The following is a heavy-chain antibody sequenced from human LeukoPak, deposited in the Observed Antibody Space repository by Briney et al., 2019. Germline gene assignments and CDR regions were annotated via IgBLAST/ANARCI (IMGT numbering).Heavy chain of an antibody. CDR1: GGSISSYY. D-gene: IGHD2/OR15-2a*01. CDR2: IYDSGST. Sequence: KASETLSLTCTVSGGSISSYYWSWIRQPPGKGLEWIGYIYDSGSTNYNPSLKSRVTISLDTSKNQFSLNLSSVTAADTAVYYCAGQHPRNTVDFWGQGTLVTVSS. CDR3: AGQHPRNTVDF. V-gene: IGHV4-59*08. J-gene: IGHJ4*02.